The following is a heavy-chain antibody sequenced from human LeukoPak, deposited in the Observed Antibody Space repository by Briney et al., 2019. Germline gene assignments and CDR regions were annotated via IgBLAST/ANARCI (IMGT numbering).Heavy chain of an antibody. Sequence: SETLSLTCTVSGGSTSSYYWSWIRQPPGKGLEWIGYIYYSGSTNYNPSLKSRVTISVDTSKNQFSLRLSSVTAAETAVYYCARDIDRSGWYGFAFDIWGQGTMVTVSS. V-gene: IGHV4-59*12. J-gene: IGHJ3*02. CDR1: GGSTSSYY. CDR3: ARDIDRSGWYGFAFDI. D-gene: IGHD6-19*01. CDR2: IYYSGST.